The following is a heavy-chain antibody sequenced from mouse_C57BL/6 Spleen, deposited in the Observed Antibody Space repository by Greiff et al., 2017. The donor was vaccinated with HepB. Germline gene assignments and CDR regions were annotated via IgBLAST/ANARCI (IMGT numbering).Heavy chain of an antibody. CDR2: IYPGSGST. V-gene: IGHV1-55*01. J-gene: IGHJ4*01. CDR1: GYTFTSYW. CDR3: ARERGNEDAMDY. Sequence: VKLQQPGAELVKPGASVKMSCKASGYTFTSYWITWVKQRPGQGLEWIGDIYPGSGSTNYNEKFKSKATLTVDTSSSTAYMQLSSLTSEDSAVYYCARERGNEDAMDYWGQGTSVTVSS. D-gene: IGHD2-1*01.